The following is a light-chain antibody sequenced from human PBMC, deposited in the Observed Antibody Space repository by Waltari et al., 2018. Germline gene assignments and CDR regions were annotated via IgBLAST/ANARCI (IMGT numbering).Light chain of an antibody. J-gene: IGKJ1*01. CDR3: QQYYSTPRWT. Sequence: DIVMTQSPDCLAVSRGERATINCKSRQSVLYSSNNKNYLAWYQQKPGQPPKLLIYWASTRESGVPDRFSGSGSGTDFTLTISSLQAEDVAVYYCQQYYSTPRWTFGQGTKVEIK. CDR2: WAS. V-gene: IGKV4-1*01. CDR1: QSVLYSSNNKNY.